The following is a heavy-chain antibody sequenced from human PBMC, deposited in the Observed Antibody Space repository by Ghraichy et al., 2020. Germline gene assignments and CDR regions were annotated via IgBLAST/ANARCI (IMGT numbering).Heavy chain of an antibody. CDR2: IYYSGST. V-gene: IGHV4-59*01. Sequence: SETLSLTCTVSGDSIRSDYWGWIRQTPGKGLEWMCYIYYSGSTQYNPYLNSRVTISVDTSKNQFSLKVNSVTAADTAVYYCYRRGIGNKGWVDPWGQGTLVTVSS. CDR3: YRRGIGNKGWVDP. D-gene: IGHD3-10*01. J-gene: IGHJ5*02. CDR1: GDSIRSDY.